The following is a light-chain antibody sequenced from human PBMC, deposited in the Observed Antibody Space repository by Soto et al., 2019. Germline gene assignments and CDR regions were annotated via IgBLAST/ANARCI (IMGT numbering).Light chain of an antibody. J-gene: IGKJ2*01. Sequence: EIVLTQSPGTLSLSPGERVTLSCRASQSVSSTYLAWYQQKPGQAPRLRIYGASSRATGIPDRFSGSGSGTDFTLTISRLEPADFSVYYCQQFGSSPLYTFGQGTKLEIK. CDR1: QSVSSTY. CDR2: GAS. V-gene: IGKV3-20*01. CDR3: QQFGSSPLYT.